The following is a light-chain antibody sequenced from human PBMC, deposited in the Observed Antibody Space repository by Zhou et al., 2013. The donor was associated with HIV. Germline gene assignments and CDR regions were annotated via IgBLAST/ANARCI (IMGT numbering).Light chain of an antibody. V-gene: IGKV3-11*01. CDR3: QQYNNWPYT. J-gene: IGKJ2*01. CDR2: EAS. CDR1: QSVTSY. Sequence: EIVLTQSPATLSLSPGERATLSCRASQSVTSYLAWYQQKLGQAPRLLIYEASNRATGTPTRFRGSGSGTEFTLTISSLQSEDFAVYYCQQYNNWPYTFGQGTKLEIK.